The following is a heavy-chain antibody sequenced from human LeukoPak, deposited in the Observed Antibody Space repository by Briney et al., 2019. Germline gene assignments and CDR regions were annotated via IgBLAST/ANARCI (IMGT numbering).Heavy chain of an antibody. D-gene: IGHD3-22*01. CDR2: IGTAGDT. CDR3: AKSSYYDSSGFYREYYFDY. CDR1: GFTFSSYD. J-gene: IGHJ4*02. V-gene: IGHV3-13*01. Sequence: GGSLRLSCAASGFTFSSYDMHWARQATGKGLEWVSAIGTAGDTYYPGSVKGRFTISRENAKNSLYLQMNSLRAEDTAVYYCAKSSYYDSSGFYREYYFDYWGQGTLVTVSS.